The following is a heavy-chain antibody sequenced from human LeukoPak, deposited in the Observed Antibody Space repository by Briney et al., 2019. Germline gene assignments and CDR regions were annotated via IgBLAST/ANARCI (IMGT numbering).Heavy chain of an antibody. CDR2: IIPILGIA. J-gene: IGHJ4*02. CDR3: ARSSSSSVDY. V-gene: IGHV1-69*04. Sequence: SVKVSCKASGGTFSSYAISWVRQAPGQGLEWMGRIIPILGIANYAQKFQGRVTMTRDTSTSTVYMELSSLRSEDTAVYYCARSSSSSVDYWGQGTLVTVSS. D-gene: IGHD6-6*01. CDR1: GGTFSSYA.